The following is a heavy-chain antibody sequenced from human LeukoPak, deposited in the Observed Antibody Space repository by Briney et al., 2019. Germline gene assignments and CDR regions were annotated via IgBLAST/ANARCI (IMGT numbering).Heavy chain of an antibody. Sequence: GGSLRLSCAASGLTFSKYAMGWVRQAPGKGLEWVSVISDAEGSATYADFVKGRFTISRDNSRNTLYLQMNSLRVEDTAVYYCARGRAAADWGQGTLVTVSS. CDR1: GLTFSKYA. V-gene: IGHV3-23*01. CDR3: ARGRAAAD. J-gene: IGHJ4*02. CDR2: ISDAEGSA. D-gene: IGHD2-15*01.